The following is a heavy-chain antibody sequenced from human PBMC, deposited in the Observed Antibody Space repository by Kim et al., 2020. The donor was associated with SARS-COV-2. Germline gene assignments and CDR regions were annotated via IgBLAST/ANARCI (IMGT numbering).Heavy chain of an antibody. CDR1: GGSISSYY. V-gene: IGHV4-59*13. CDR3: ARLFYYDSFGYYPLDY. J-gene: IGHJ4*01. CDR2: VSSGGST. D-gene: IGHD3-22*01. Sequence: SETLSLTCTVSGGSISSYYWSWVRQPPGKGLEWIGDVSSGGSTSYNPSLKSRVTISLDPSKNQFSLKLSSVTAADTAVYYCARLFYYDSFGYYPLDYWC.